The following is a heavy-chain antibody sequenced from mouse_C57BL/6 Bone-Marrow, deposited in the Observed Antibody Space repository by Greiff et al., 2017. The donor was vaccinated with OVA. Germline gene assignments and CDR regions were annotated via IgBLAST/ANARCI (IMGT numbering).Heavy chain of an antibody. V-gene: IGHV5-4*03. Sequence: EVKLVESGGGLVKPGGSLKLSCAASGFTFSSYAMSWVRQTPEKRLEWVATISDGGSYTYYPDNVKGRFTISRDNAKNNLYLQMSHLKSEDTAMYYCARGARLRRGAWFAYWGQGTLVTVSA. D-gene: IGHD2-4*01. CDR1: GFTFSSYA. J-gene: IGHJ3*01. CDR2: ISDGGSYT. CDR3: ARGARLRRGAWFAY.